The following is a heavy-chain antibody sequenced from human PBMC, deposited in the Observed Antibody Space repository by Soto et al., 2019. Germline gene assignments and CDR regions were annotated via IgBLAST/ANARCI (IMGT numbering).Heavy chain of an antibody. V-gene: IGHV1-3*01. CDR1: GYTFTSYA. CDR2: INAGNGNT. D-gene: IGHD3-10*01. Sequence: ASVKFSCKASGYTFTSYAMHWVRQAPGQRLEWMGWINAGNGNTKYSQKFQGRVTITRDTSASTAYMELSSLRSEDTAVYYCARESMVRALYYYYGMDVWGQGTTVTVSS. J-gene: IGHJ6*02. CDR3: ARESMVRALYYYYGMDV.